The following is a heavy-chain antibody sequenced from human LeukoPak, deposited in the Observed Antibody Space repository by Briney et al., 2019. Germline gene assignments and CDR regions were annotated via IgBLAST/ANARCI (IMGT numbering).Heavy chain of an antibody. J-gene: IGHJ4*02. CDR3: ARGTGSSWPYFDY. V-gene: IGHV4-34*01. CDR1: GGSFSGYY. Sequence: SETLSLTCAVYGGSFSGYYWSWIRQPPGKGLEWIGEINHSGSTNYNPSLKSRVTMSVDTSKNQFSLKLSSVTAADTAVYYCARGTGSSWPYFDYWGQGTLVTVSS. D-gene: IGHD6-13*01. CDR2: INHSGST.